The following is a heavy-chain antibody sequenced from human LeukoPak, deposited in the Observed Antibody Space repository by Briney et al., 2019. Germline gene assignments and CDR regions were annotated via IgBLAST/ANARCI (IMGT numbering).Heavy chain of an antibody. CDR1: GYTFTSYY. V-gene: IGHV1-46*01. D-gene: IGHD3-10*01. CDR3: ARGYPNKLRGLTTIHYYGSGSPPDY. Sequence: GASVKVSCKASGYTFTSYYMHWVRQAPGQGLEWMGIINPSGGSTSYAQKFQGRVTMTRDTSTSTVYMELSSLRSEDTAVYYCARGYPNKLRGLTTIHYYGSGSPPDYWGQGTLVTVSS. CDR2: INPSGGST. J-gene: IGHJ4*02.